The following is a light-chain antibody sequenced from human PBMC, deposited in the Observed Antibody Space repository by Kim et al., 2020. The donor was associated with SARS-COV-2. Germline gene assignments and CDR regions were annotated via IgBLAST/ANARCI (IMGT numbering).Light chain of an antibody. V-gene: IGKV1-27*01. J-gene: IGKJ1*01. CDR1: RDIKNY. Sequence: ASVGDRVTITCRASRDIKNYLAWSRQKPGKVPDVLIYAASILQSGVPSRISGSGSGTDFTLTINSLQPEDVATYYCQKYNSAPWTFGQGTKVDIK. CDR2: AAS. CDR3: QKYNSAPWT.